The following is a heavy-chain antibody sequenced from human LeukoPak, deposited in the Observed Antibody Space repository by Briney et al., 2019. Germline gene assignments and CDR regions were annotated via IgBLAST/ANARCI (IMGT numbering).Heavy chain of an antibody. Sequence: GGSLRLFCAASGFTFSNYAMSWVRQAPGKGLEWVSAISGSDGRLFYADSVKGRFTISRDNSKNTVFLQMNSLRAEDTALYYCAKESPYRAPTRTYYFDYWGQGTLVTVSS. J-gene: IGHJ4*02. CDR3: AKESPYRAPTRTYYFDY. CDR1: GFTFSNYA. V-gene: IGHV3-23*01. D-gene: IGHD1-14*01. CDR2: ISGSDGRL.